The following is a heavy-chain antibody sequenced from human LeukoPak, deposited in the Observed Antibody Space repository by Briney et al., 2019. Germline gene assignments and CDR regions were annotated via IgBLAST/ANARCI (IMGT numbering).Heavy chain of an antibody. CDR2: ISGSGGST. CDR1: GFTFSGYA. V-gene: IGHV3-23*01. Sequence: PGGSLRLSCAASGFTFSGYAMSWVRQAPGKGLEWVSAISGSGGSTYYADSVKGRFTISRDNSKNTLYLQMNSLRAEDTAVYYCAKDPGVVVRELVDYWGQGTLVTVSS. J-gene: IGHJ4*02. CDR3: AKDPGVVVRELVDY. D-gene: IGHD2-21*01.